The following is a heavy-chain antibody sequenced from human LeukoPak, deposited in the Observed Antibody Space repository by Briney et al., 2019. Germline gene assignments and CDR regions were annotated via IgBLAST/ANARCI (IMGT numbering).Heavy chain of an antibody. CDR3: ARNRDIRNNWFDP. V-gene: IGHV1-8*01. CDR1: GFTFSSYD. D-gene: IGHD1-14*01. J-gene: IGHJ5*02. Sequence: ASVKVSFKASGFTFSSYDINWVRQATRQGREWVGWMNSNSGNTGYAHKFQGRGTLTRNAYISTAYMELTSLRSEDTAVYYCARNRDIRNNWFDPWGQGTLVTVSS. CDR2: MNSNSGNT.